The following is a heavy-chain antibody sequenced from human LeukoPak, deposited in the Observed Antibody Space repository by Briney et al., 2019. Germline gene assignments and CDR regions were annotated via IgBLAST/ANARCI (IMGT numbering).Heavy chain of an antibody. CDR2: IYYSGST. J-gene: IGHJ5*02. D-gene: IGHD3-3*01. CDR3: ARLANWTDFWSGYDLNWFDP. CDR1: GGSISSSSYY. Sequence: PSETLSLTCTVSGGSISSSSYYWGWIRQPPGKGLEWIGSIYYSGSTYYNPSLKSRVTISVDTSKNQFSLKLSSVTAADTAVYYCARLANWTDFWSGYDLNWFDPWLQGTLVTVSS. V-gene: IGHV4-39*01.